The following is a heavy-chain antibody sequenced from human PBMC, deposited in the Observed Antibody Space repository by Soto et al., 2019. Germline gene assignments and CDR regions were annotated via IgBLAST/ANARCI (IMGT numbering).Heavy chain of an antibody. J-gene: IGHJ4*02. V-gene: IGHV3-33*01. Sequence: QVQLVESGGGVVQPGRSLRLSCAASGFTFSSYGMHWVRQAPGKGLEWVAVIWYDGSNKYYADSVKGRFTISRDNSKNTLYLQMNSLRAEDTAVYYCARDHKYSVYGSRDYWGQGTLVTVSS. CDR3: ARDHKYSVYGSRDY. D-gene: IGHD5-12*01. CDR2: IWYDGSNK. CDR1: GFTFSSYG.